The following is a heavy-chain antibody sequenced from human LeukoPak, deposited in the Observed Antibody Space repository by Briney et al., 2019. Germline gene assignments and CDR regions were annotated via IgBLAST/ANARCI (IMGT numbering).Heavy chain of an antibody. CDR3: AREGGIREYNGDTWRHFFDF. CDR2: INPNGGTT. Sequence: GASVKVSCKASGYSFSVYSIDWVRQAPGQGLEWVGTINPNGGTTSFAQKFQGRVTLTRDMSTNTVSMELRSLRPEDTAVYFCAREGGIREYNGDTWRHFFDFWGQGTLVTVSA. V-gene: IGHV1-46*01. CDR1: GYSFSVYS. J-gene: IGHJ4*02. D-gene: IGHD4-17*01.